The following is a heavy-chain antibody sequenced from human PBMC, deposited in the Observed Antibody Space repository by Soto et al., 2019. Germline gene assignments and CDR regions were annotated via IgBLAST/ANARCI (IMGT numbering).Heavy chain of an antibody. J-gene: IGHJ4*02. CDR1: GFTFNSYS. CDR3: AQQISGTPAPIDN. CDR2: INERGTTT. V-gene: IGHV3-23*01. Sequence: EVQLLESGGDLVQPGGSLSVSCAASGFTFNSYSMSWVRQAPEKGLECVSSINERGTTTLYAVSVKGRFIISRDNSKNTLYLEMNSLRAEDTALYYCAQQISGTPAPIDNWGQGTLVTVSS. D-gene: IGHD1-1*01.